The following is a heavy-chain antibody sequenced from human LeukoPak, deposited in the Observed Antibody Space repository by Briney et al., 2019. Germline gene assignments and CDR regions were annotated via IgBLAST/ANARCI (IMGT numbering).Heavy chain of an antibody. CDR3: AKDYPPGDYYYYGMDV. CDR2: ISYDGRDK. CDR1: GFTFSSYG. V-gene: IGHV3-30*18. Sequence: PGGSLRLSCAASGFTFSSYGIHWVRQGPGKGLEWVSLISYDGRDKRYADSVKGRFTISRDNSKNTLYLQMNSLRAEDTDVYFCAKDYPPGDYYYYGMDVWGQGTTVTVS. D-gene: IGHD7-27*01. J-gene: IGHJ6*02.